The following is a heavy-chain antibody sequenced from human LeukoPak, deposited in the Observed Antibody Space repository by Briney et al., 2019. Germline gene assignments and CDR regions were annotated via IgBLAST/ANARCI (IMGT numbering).Heavy chain of an antibody. CDR3: ARSYDYVWGSRDYGMDV. J-gene: IGHJ6*02. CDR2: ITWDGSRT. D-gene: IGHD3-16*01. V-gene: IGHV3-43*01. CDR1: GFSFGDYS. Sequence: GGSLRLSCAASGFSFGDYSMHWVRQAPGKGLEWVALITWDGSRTYYADSVRGRFTISRDNAKNSLYLQMNSLRAEDTALYHCARSYDYVWGSRDYGMDVWGQGTTVTVSS.